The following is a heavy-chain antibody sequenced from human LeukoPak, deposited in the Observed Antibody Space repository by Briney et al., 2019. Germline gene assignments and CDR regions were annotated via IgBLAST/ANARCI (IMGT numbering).Heavy chain of an antibody. CDR3: ARNNSNGFDF. CDR1: GYSISGGYY. V-gene: IGHV4-38-2*02. J-gene: IGHJ4*02. D-gene: IGHD6-19*01. CDR2: IFQSVST. Sequence: SETLSLTCTVSGYSISGGYYWGWIRQPPGKGLEWIGTIFQSVSTYYNPSLKGRVTTSVDTSKNQFSLKLSSVTAADTAVYYCARNNSNGFDFWRQGTLVTVSS.